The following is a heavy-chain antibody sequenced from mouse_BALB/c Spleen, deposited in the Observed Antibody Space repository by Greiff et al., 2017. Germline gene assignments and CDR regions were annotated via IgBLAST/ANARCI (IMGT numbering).Heavy chain of an antibody. Sequence: EVNLVESGGGLVQPGGSLKLSCAASGFTFSSYTMSWVRQTPEKRLEWVAYISNGGGSTYYPDTVKGRFTISRDNAKNTLYLQMSSLKSEDTAMYYCASRHYDGAYWGQGTLVTVSA. D-gene: IGHD1-2*01. CDR1: GFTFSSYT. J-gene: IGHJ3*01. CDR2: ISNGGGST. CDR3: ASRHYDGAY. V-gene: IGHV5-12-2*01.